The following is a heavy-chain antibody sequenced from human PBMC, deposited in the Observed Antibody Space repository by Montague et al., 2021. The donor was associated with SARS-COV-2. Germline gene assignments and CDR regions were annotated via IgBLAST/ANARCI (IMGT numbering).Heavy chain of an antibody. Sequence: PALVKPTQTLTLTCTFSGFSLSTSGMCVSWIRQPPGKALEWLALIDWDDDKYYSTSLKTRLTISKDTSKNQVVLTMTNMDPVDTATYYCARMTTVTNPYYYYYGMDVWGQGTTVTVSS. CDR2: IDWDDDK. J-gene: IGHJ6*02. D-gene: IGHD4-17*01. CDR3: ARMTTVTNPYYYYYGMDV. CDR1: GFSLSTSGMC. V-gene: IGHV2-70*01.